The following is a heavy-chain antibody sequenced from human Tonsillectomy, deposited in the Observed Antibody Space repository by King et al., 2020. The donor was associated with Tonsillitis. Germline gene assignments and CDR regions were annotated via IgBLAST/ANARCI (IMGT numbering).Heavy chain of an antibody. V-gene: IGHV3-21*01. J-gene: IGHJ3*02. Sequence: VQLVESGGGLVKPGGSLRLSCAASEFIFSTYTMNWVRQAPGKGLEWVSSIGSSGGYIYYADSVKGRFTITIDNAENSLYLQMNSLRAEDTAVYYCARVKKYYYDSSGYPLDTFDIWGQGTMVTVSS. CDR2: IGSSGGYI. D-gene: IGHD3-22*01. CDR3: ARVKKYYYDSSGYPLDTFDI. CDR1: EFIFSTYT.